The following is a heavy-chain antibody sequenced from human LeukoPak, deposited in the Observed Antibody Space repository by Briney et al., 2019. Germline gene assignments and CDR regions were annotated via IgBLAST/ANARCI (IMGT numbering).Heavy chain of an antibody. Sequence: GGSLRLSCAASGFTFSSYAMSWVRQAPGKGLEWVSAISGSGGSTYYADSVKGRFTISRDNSKNTLYLQMSSLRAEDTAVYYCAKASGNMVATLRYWGQGTLVTVSS. CDR2: ISGSGGST. CDR1: GFTFSSYA. V-gene: IGHV3-23*01. D-gene: IGHD4-23*01. J-gene: IGHJ4*02. CDR3: AKASGNMVATLRY.